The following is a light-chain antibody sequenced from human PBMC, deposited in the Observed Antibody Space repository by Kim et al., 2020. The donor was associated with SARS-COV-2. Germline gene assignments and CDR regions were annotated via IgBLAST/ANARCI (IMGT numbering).Light chain of an antibody. CDR1: QSVSSSY. J-gene: IGKJ2*01. CDR3: QQYASSPQT. CDR2: GTS. V-gene: IGKV3-20*01. Sequence: EIVLTQSPGTLSLSPGERATLSCRASQSVSSSYLAWYQQKPGQAPRLLIYGTSSRATGIPDRFSGSGSGTDFTLTISRLEPEDFAVYYCQQYASSPQTFGLGTKLEI.